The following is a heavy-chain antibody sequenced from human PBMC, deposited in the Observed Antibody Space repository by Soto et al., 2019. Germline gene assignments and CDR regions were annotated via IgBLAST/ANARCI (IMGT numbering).Heavy chain of an antibody. V-gene: IGHV3-33*01. Sequence: QVQLVESGGGVVQPGRSLRLSCAASGFTFSSYGMHWVRQAPGKGLAWVAVIWYDGSNKYYADSVKGRFTISRDNSKNTLYLQMNSLRAEDTAVYYCARDGPPRYSSSWYSYYGMDVWGQGTTVTVSS. D-gene: IGHD6-13*01. J-gene: IGHJ6*02. CDR1: GFTFSSYG. CDR3: ARDGPPRYSSSWYSYYGMDV. CDR2: IWYDGSNK.